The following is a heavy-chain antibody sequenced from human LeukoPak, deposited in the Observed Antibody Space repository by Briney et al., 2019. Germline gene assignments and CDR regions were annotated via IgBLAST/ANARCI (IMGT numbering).Heavy chain of an antibody. Sequence: QPVGSLRLSCAAPGFIFSNYWMHWGRQAPGKGLVWVSRVNNDGSSTTYADSVKGRFTISRDNAKNTLYLQMNSLRAEDTAVYYCARGGLRVTDYWGQGTLVTVSS. J-gene: IGHJ4*02. V-gene: IGHV3-74*03. CDR3: ARGGLRVTDY. D-gene: IGHD5/OR15-5a*01. CDR2: VNNDGSST. CDR1: GFIFSNYW.